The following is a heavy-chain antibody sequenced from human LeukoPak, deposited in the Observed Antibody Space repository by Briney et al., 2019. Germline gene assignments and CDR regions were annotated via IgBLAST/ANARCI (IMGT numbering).Heavy chain of an antibody. V-gene: IGHV4-59*01. J-gene: IGHJ4*02. CDR2: ISYSGST. CDR3: GTMVRGVIDY. D-gene: IGHD3-10*01. CDR1: GGSISTYY. Sequence: SETLSLTCTVSGGSISTYYWSWIRQPPEKGLEWIGYISYSGSTNYNPSLKSRVTISVDTSKNQFSLKLSSVTAADTAVYYCGTMVRGVIDYWGQGTLVTVSS.